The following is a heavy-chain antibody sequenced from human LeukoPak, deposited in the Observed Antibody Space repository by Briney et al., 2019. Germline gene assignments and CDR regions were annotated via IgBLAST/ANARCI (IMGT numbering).Heavy chain of an antibody. D-gene: IGHD5-18*01. CDR3: ATDYSYGYDY. V-gene: IGHV3-23*01. CDR2: ISGSGGST. J-gene: IGHJ4*02. CDR1: GFTFSSYA. Sequence: GGSLRLSCAASGFTFSSYAMSWVRQAPGKGLEWVSAISGSGGSTYYADSVKGQFTISRDNSKNTLYLQMNSLRAEDTAVYYCATDYSYGYDYWGQGTLVTVSS.